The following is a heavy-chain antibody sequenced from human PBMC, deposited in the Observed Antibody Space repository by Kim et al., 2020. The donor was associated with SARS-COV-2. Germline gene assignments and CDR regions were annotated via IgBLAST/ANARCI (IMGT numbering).Heavy chain of an antibody. D-gene: IGHD3-10*01. Sequence: ASVKVSCKASGYTFTSYGISWVRQAPGQGLEWMGWISAYNGNTNYAQKLQGRVTMTTDTSTSTAYMELRSLRSDDTAVYYCARDYVSSGSSPSYYYYYGMDVWGQGTTVTVSS. V-gene: IGHV1-18*01. CDR3: ARDYVSSGSSPSYYYYYGMDV. CDR2: ISAYNGNT. CDR1: GYTFTSYG. J-gene: IGHJ6*02.